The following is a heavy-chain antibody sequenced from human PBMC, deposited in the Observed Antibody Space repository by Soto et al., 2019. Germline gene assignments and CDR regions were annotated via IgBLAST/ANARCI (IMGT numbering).Heavy chain of an antibody. Sequence: ASVKVSCKASGGPFSSYAISWVRQAPGPGLEWMGGIIPIFGTANYAQKFQGRVTITADKSTSTAYMELSSLRSEDTAVYYCARELAGSYYNWFDPWGQGTLVTVSS. CDR1: GGPFSSYA. J-gene: IGHJ5*02. V-gene: IGHV1-69*06. D-gene: IGHD1-26*01. CDR2: IIPIFGTA. CDR3: ARELAGSYYNWFDP.